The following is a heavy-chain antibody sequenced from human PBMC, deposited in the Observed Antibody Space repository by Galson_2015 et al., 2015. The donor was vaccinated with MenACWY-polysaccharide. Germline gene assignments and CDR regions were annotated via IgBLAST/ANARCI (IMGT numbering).Heavy chain of an antibody. CDR3: ATGPSGYYRFDS. CDR2: ISSSSSTI. D-gene: IGHD3-22*01. J-gene: IGHJ4*02. Sequence: SLRLSCAASGFSFSTYSMNWVRQVPGKGLEWASYISSSSSTIYYADSVKGRFTISRDNAKNSLYLQMNSLRDEDTAVYYCATGPSGYYRFDSWCQGTLVTVSS. V-gene: IGHV3-48*02. CDR1: GFSFSTYS.